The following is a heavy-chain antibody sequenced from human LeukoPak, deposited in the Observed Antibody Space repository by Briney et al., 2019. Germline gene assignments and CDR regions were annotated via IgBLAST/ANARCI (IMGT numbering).Heavy chain of an antibody. Sequence: PSQTLSLTCTVSGGSISSGSYYWSWIRQPPGKGLEWIGYIYHSGSTYYNPSLKSRVTISVDRSKNQFSLKLSSVTAADTAVYYCARDPGIAAAADYWGQGTLVTVSS. CDR3: ARDPGIAAAADY. J-gene: IGHJ4*02. CDR1: GGSISSGSYY. CDR2: IYHSGST. D-gene: IGHD6-13*01. V-gene: IGHV4-30-2*01.